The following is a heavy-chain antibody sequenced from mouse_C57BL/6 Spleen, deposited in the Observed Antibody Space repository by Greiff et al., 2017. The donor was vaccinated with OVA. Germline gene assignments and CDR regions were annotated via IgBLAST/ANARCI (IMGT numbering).Heavy chain of an antibody. CDR2: IDPSDSYT. CDR3: AGNWDNWFAY. D-gene: IGHD4-1*01. J-gene: IGHJ3*01. V-gene: IGHV1-59*01. Sequence: QVQLKQSGAELVRPGTSVKLSCKASGYTFTSYWMHWVKQRPGQGLEWIGVIDPSDSYTNYNQKFKGKATLTVDTSSSTAYMQLSSLTSEDSAVYYCAGNWDNWFAYWGQGTLVTVSA. CDR1: GYTFTSYW.